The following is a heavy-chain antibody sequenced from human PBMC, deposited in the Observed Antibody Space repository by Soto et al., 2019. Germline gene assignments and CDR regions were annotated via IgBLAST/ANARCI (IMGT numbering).Heavy chain of an antibody. CDR1: GGSISSSSYY. J-gene: IGHJ4*02. CDR2: IYYSGST. D-gene: IGHD6-6*01. Sequence: QLQLQESGPGLVKPSETLSLTCTVSGGSISSSSYYWGWLRQPPGKGLEWIGSIYYSGSTHYNPSLKSRVTLSVDTSKNQFSLKLSSVTAADTAVYYCACKGSSSSDYWGQGTLVTVSS. CDR3: ACKGSSSSDY. V-gene: IGHV4-39*01.